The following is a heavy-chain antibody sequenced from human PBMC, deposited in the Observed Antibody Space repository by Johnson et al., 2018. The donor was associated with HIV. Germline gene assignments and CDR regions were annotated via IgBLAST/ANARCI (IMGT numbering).Heavy chain of an antibody. V-gene: IGHV3-7*05. Sequence: VQLVESGGGLVKPGGSLRLSCAASGFTFSNAWMSWVRQAPGKGLEWVANIKQDGSEKYYVDSMKGRFTISRDNAKNSLYLQMNSLRAEDTAVYYRARDDTGYSSSFDAFDVWGQGTMVTVSS. CDR2: IKQDGSEK. CDR3: ARDDTGYSSSFDAFDV. D-gene: IGHD6-13*01. J-gene: IGHJ3*01. CDR1: GFTFSNAW.